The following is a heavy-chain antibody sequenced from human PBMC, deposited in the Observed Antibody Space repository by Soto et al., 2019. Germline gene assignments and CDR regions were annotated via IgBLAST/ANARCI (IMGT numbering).Heavy chain of an antibody. J-gene: IGHJ4*01. Sequence: GGSLRLSCAASGFTFSNYGMHWVRQAPGKGLEWVAVISYDGGNKNYADSVKGRFTISRDNSKNTLYLQLNSLRAEDTAVYYCAKELCGGDCHQYDYWGQGSLVTVSS. CDR3: AKELCGGDCHQYDY. CDR1: GFTFSNYG. D-gene: IGHD2-21*01. CDR2: ISYDGGNK. V-gene: IGHV3-30*18.